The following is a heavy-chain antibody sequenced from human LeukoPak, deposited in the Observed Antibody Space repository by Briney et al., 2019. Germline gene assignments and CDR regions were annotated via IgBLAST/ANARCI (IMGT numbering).Heavy chain of an antibody. J-gene: IGHJ4*02. CDR2: ISYDGSNK. CDR3: ARGPPRSYGDYVHFDY. V-gene: IGHV3-30*04. CDR1: GFTFGSYA. D-gene: IGHD4-17*01. Sequence: GGSLRLSCAASGFTFGSYAMHWVRQAPGKGLEWVAVISYDGSNKYYADSVKGRFTISRDNSKNTLYLQMNSLRAEDTAVYYCARGPPRSYGDYVHFDYWGQGTLVTVSS.